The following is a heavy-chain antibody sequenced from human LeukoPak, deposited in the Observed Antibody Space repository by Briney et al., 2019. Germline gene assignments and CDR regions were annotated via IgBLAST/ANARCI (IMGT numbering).Heavy chain of an antibody. J-gene: IGHJ3*02. D-gene: IGHD2-15*01. CDR1: GFIVNYYY. V-gene: IGHV3-7*01. CDR3: VPQGGRLI. CDR2: ISEAGSVK. Sequence: GGSMRLSCAASGFIVNYYYMSWVRQAPGQGLEWVANISEAGSVKDYVDSEKSRFTSSRDNAKNSLYLQMKSLSAEDTAVYYCVPQGGRLIWGQGTKLTVSS.